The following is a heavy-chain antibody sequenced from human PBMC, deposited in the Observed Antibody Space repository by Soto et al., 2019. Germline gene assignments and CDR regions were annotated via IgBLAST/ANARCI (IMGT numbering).Heavy chain of an antibody. CDR2: IYYSGST. V-gene: IGHV4-59*01. J-gene: IGHJ3*02. CDR3: ARVPWQWLGGYAFES. Sequence: SETLSLTCTVSGGSINSYYWSWIRQPPGKGLEWIGYIYYSGSTNYNPSLKSRATISVDTSKNQFTLKLSSVTAADTAVYYCARVPWQWLGGYAFESWGQGTMVTVSS. D-gene: IGHD6-19*01. CDR1: GGSINSYY.